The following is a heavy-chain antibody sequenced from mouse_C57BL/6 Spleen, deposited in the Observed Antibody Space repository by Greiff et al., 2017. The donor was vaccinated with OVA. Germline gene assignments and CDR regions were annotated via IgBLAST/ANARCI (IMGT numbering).Heavy chain of an antibody. V-gene: IGHV6-3*01. D-gene: IGHD2-14*01. CDR3: TGDTRGGWFAY. CDR1: GFTFSNYW. J-gene: IGHJ3*01. Sequence: EVKLVESGGGLVQPGGSMKLSCVASGFTFSNYWMNWVRQSPEKGLEWVAQIRLKSDNYATHYAESVKGRFTISRDDSKSSVYLQMNNLRAEDTGIYYCTGDTRGGWFAYWGQGTLVTVSA. CDR2: IRLKSDNYAT.